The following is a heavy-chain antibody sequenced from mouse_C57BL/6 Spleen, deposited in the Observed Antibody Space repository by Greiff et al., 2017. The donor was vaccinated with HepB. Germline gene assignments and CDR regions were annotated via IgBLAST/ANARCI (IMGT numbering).Heavy chain of an antibody. CDR2: IYPSDSET. Sequence: VQLQQPGAELVRPGSSVKLSCKASGYTFTSYWMDWVKQRPGQGLEWIGNIYPSDSETHYNQKFKDKATLTVDKSSSTAYMQLSSLTSEDSAVYYCARGGLRRGLDYWGQGTTLTVSS. CDR3: ARGGLRRGLDY. D-gene: IGHD2-4*01. CDR1: GYTFTSYW. J-gene: IGHJ2*01. V-gene: IGHV1-61*01.